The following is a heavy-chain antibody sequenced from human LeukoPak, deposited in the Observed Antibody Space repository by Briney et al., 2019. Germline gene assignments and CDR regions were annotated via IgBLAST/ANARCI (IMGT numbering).Heavy chain of an antibody. Sequence: TGGSLRLSCAASGFTFSRYSMNWVRQAPGKGLEWVSSISSSSRYIYYADSVKGRFTISRDNAKNSLYLQMNSLRAEDTAVYYCARSPGEWEPMYYFDYWGQGTLVTVSS. CDR2: ISSSSRYI. J-gene: IGHJ4*02. CDR1: GFTFSRYS. V-gene: IGHV3-21*01. D-gene: IGHD1-26*01. CDR3: ARSPGEWEPMYYFDY.